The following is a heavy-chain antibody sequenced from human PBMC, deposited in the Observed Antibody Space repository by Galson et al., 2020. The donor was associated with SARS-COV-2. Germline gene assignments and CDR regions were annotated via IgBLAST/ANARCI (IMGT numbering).Heavy chain of an antibody. V-gene: IGHV3-11*06. Sequence: AGGSLRLSCAASGFTFSDYYMSWIRQAPGKGLEWVSYISSSSSYTNYADSVKGRFTISRDNAKNSLYLQMNSLRAEDTAVYYCARVATRPSGYSGYGFGYWGQGTLVTVSS. CDR3: ARVATRPSGYSGYGFGY. CDR2: ISSSSSYT. D-gene: IGHD5-12*01. CDR1: GFTFSDYY. J-gene: IGHJ4*02.